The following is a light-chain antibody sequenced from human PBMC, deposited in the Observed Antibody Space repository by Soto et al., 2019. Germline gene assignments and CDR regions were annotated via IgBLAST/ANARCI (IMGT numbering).Light chain of an antibody. J-gene: IGKJ3*01. CDR2: DAS. CDR3: QQYYSYPLT. Sequence: EDRGAITCRASQSISTWLAWYQQKPGKAPKLLISDASTLESGVPSRFSGSGSGTDFTLTISCLQSEDFATYYCQQYYSYPLTFGPGTKVDI. V-gene: IGKV1-5*01. CDR1: QSISTW.